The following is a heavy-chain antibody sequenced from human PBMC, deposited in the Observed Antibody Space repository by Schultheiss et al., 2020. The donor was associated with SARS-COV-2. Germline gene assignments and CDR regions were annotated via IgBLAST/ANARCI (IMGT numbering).Heavy chain of an antibody. CDR3: ARDPDYDFWSGYSRHFDY. D-gene: IGHD3-3*01. J-gene: IGHJ4*02. Sequence: GGSLRLSCAASGFTVSSNYMSWVRQAPGKGLEWVSVIYSGGSTYYADSVKGRFTISRHNAKNSLYLQMNSLRAEDTAVYYCARDPDYDFWSGYSRHFDYWGQGTLVTVSS. V-gene: IGHV3-53*01. CDR1: GFTVSSNY. CDR2: IYSGGST.